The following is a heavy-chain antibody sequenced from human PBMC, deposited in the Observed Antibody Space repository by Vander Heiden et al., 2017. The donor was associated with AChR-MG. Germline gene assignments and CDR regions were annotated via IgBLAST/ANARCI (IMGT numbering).Heavy chain of an antibody. CDR3: ARDRAHRSRGGFDY. CDR1: GFTFSSYG. V-gene: IGHV3-33*01. CDR2: IWYDGSNK. Sequence: QVQLVESGGGVVQPGRSLTISCSASGFTFSSYGRPGVRQAPGKGLEWVAVIWYDGSNKYYADSVKGRFTISRDNSKNTLYLQMNSLRAEDTAVYYCARDRAHRSRGGFDYWGQGTLVTVSS. J-gene: IGHJ4*02. D-gene: IGHD3-16*01.